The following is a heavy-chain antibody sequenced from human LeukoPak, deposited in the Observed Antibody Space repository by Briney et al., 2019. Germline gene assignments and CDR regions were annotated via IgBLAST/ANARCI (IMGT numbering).Heavy chain of an antibody. CDR3: ARGLMDCFYGLDV. D-gene: IGHD3-10*01. CDR1: GFTFSSYG. J-gene: IGHJ6*02. V-gene: IGHV3-30*03. CDR2: ISYDGSNK. Sequence: PGGSLRLSCAASGFTFSSYGMHWVRQAPGKGLEWLTLISYDGSNKYYADSVKGRFTISRDNSKDTLYLQMNSLSPDDTAVYYCARGLMDCFYGLDVWGQGTSVTVSS.